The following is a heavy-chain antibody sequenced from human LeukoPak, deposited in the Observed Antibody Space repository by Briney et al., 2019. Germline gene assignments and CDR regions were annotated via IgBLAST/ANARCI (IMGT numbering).Heavy chain of an antibody. J-gene: IGHJ5*02. CDR2: MNPNSGNT. V-gene: IGHV1-8*01. CDR1: GYTFTSYD. CDR3: ARGVGDDYGDYGFVNRQNWFDP. D-gene: IGHD4-17*01. Sequence: ASVKVSCKASGYTFTSYDINWVRQATGQGLEWMGGMNPNSGNTDYAQTFQGRVTMTRSTSLSTAYMELSSLRSEDTAVYYCARGVGDDYGDYGFVNRQNWFDPWGQGTLVTVSS.